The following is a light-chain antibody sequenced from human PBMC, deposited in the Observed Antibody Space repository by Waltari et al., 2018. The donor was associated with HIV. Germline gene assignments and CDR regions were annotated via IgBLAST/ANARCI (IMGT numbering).Light chain of an antibody. CDR3: VVWDDSLSGVV. CDR1: SSTIGSNN. J-gene: IGLJ2*01. V-gene: IGLV1-47*01. CDR2: RDN. Sequence: QSVVTQSPSASGTPGQSVTISRSGSSSTIGSNNVFWYQHLPGTAPKLIIYRDNQRPSGVPYRISGSRSGTSASLAISGLRSEDEAVYYCVVWDDSLSGVVFGGGTSLTVL.